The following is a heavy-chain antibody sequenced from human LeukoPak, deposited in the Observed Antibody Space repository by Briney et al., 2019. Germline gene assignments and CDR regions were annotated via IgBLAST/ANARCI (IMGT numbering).Heavy chain of an antibody. CDR3: ARGTDDYIVATSSFEY. J-gene: IGHJ4*02. CDR1: GYTFTSYD. V-gene: IGHV1-8*01. D-gene: IGHD5-12*01. CDR2: MNPNRGDT. Sequence: GASVKVSCKASGYTFTSYDIRWVRQATGQGLEWMGRMNPNRGDTDYAQKFQGRVTMTRDTSISTAYMELSSLRSEDTALYYCARGTDDYIVATSSFEYWGQGTLVTVSS.